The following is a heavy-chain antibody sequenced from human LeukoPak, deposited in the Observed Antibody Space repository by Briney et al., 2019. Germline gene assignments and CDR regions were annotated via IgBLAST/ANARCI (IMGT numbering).Heavy chain of an antibody. J-gene: IGHJ6*02. CDR2: IYSGGST. Sequence: PGGSLRLSCAASRFAFSSYTMTWVRQAPGKGLEWVSVIYSGGSTYYADSVKGRFTISRDNSKNTLYLQMNSLRAEDTAVYYCARDRVGDYGDHYGMDVWGQGTTVTVSS. V-gene: IGHV3-53*01. CDR1: RFAFSSYT. D-gene: IGHD4-17*01. CDR3: ARDRVGDYGDHYGMDV.